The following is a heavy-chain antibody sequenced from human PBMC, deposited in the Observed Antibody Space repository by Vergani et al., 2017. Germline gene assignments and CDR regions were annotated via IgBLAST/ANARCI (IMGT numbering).Heavy chain of an antibody. V-gene: IGHV3-21*01. J-gene: IGHJ6*03. CDR1: GFTFSSYS. D-gene: IGHD3-10*01. CDR2: ISSSSSYI. Sequence: EVQLVESGGGLVKPGGSLRLSCAASGFTFSSYSMNWVRQAPGKGLEWVSSISSSSSYIYYADSVKGRFTISRDNAKNSLYLQMNSLRAEDTAVYYCASLSRDGDYYYYMDVWGKGTTVTVSS. CDR3: ASLSRDGDYYYYMDV.